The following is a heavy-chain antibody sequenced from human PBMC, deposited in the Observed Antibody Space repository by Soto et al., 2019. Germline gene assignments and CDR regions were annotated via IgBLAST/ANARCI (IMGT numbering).Heavy chain of an antibody. V-gene: IGHV2-5*02. Sequence: QITLKESGPTLVKPTQTLTLTCSFSGFSLTSTAVGVNWIRQPPGKALEWLALIYWDDDNHFSPSLKSRLSVTKDTSKNQVVLTMTNMDPGDTATYYCAHGSGWLSDYWGQGILVTVSS. CDR1: GFSLTSTAVG. D-gene: IGHD6-19*01. CDR3: AHGSGWLSDY. CDR2: IYWDDDN. J-gene: IGHJ4*02.